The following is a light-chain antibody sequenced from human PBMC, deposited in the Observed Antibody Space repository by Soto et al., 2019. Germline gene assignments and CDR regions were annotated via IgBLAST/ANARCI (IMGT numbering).Light chain of an antibody. J-gene: IGKJ2*01. CDR1: ESVTSNK. Sequence: EIVLTQSPGTLSLSPGERATLFCRASESVTSNKLAWYQHKIGQAPRLLLYDASRRATGIPDRFTGSESGTEFTLTINRLAPEDFAVYFCQQYAASPYTFGQGTKLE. CDR2: DAS. V-gene: IGKV3-20*01. CDR3: QQYAASPYT.